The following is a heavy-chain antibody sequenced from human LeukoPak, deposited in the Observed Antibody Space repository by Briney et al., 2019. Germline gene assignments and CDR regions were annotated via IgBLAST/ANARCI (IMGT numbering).Heavy chain of an antibody. J-gene: IGHJ4*02. CDR3: ARGYCTGGSCPWTYFDS. CDR2: ITSSSSHI. V-gene: IGHV3-21*01. Sequence: GSLRLSCAASGFTFSSYSMNWVRQAPGKGLEWVSSITSSSSHIFYADSVKGRFTISRDNAKNSLYLQMNSLRAEDTAVYSCARGYCTGGSCPWTYFDSWGQGTLVTVSS. D-gene: IGHD2-15*01. CDR1: GFTFSSYS.